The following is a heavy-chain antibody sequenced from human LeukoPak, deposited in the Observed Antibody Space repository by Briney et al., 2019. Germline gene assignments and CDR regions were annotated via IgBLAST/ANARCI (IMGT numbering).Heavy chain of an antibody. CDR1: GYTFTSYG. CDR2: ISANNGNT. Sequence: ASVKVSCKASGYTFTSYGVIWVRQAPGQGLEWMGWISANNGNTDYAQKFQGRVTITTDTSTSTVYMEMRSLRSDDMAVYYCARKPTGMAAEYWGLGSLVTVSS. J-gene: IGHJ4*02. D-gene: IGHD1-14*01. CDR3: ARKPTGMAAEY. V-gene: IGHV1-18*03.